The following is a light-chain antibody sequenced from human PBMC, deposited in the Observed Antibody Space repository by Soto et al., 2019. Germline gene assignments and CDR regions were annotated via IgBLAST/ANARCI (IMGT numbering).Light chain of an antibody. Sequence: QSVLTQSPSVSEAPGQRVTISCTGSSSNIGTGYEAHWYQQVPGTAPKLLIYENNNRPSGVPDRFSGSKSGTSASLAITGLQAEDEAEYYCQSYDSSLSGYVFGTGTKLTVL. CDR2: ENN. CDR1: SSNIGTGYE. V-gene: IGLV1-40*01. CDR3: QSYDSSLSGYV. J-gene: IGLJ1*01.